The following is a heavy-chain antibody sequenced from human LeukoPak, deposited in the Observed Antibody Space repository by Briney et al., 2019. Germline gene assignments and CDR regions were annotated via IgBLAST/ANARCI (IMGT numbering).Heavy chain of an antibody. CDR3: AKDRYSTHNWFDP. J-gene: IGHJ5*02. Sequence: GRSLRLSCAASGFTFSSYGMHWVRQAPGKGLEWVAIISYDGSNKYYADSVKGRLTISRDNSKNTLFLQMNSLRTEDTAVYYCAKDRYSTHNWFDPWGQGTLVTVSS. D-gene: IGHD5-12*01. V-gene: IGHV3-30*18. CDR2: ISYDGSNK. CDR1: GFTFSSYG.